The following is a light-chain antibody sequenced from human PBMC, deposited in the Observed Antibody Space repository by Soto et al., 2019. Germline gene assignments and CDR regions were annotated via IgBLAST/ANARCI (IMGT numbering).Light chain of an antibody. V-gene: IGLV2-8*01. J-gene: IGLJ1*01. CDR3: KSYADSNTYV. CDR2: EVV. CDR1: KSDIGVYDF. Sequence: QSVLTQPPSTSGSPGQSATISCTGTKSDIGVYDFASWYQHPLGKAPRLFIYEVVQRPSRVPDRFSGSKSRNTASLTVSGLQGAHEAHYFCKSYADSNTYVFGRGAKVTGL.